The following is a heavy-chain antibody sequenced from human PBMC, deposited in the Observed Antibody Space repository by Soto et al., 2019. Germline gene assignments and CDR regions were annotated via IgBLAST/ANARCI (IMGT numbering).Heavy chain of an antibody. D-gene: IGHD3-3*01. CDR3: ARPIFLEWSWNYYYYMDV. Sequence: SETLSLTCTVSGGSISSSSYYWGWIRQPPGKRLEWIGSIYYSGSTYYNPSLKSRVTISVDTSKNQFSLKLSSVTAADTAVYYCARPIFLEWSWNYYYYMDVWGKGTTVTVSS. V-gene: IGHV4-39*01. CDR2: IYYSGST. CDR1: GGSISSSSYY. J-gene: IGHJ6*03.